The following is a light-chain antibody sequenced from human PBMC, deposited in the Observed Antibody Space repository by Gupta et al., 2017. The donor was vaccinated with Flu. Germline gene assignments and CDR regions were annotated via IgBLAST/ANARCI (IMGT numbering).Light chain of an antibody. CDR2: AAS. J-gene: IGKJ3*01. CDR1: QSISSY. Sequence: PSSLSASVGDRVTITCRASQSISSYLNWYQQKPGRAPELLIYAASSLEIGVPSRFSGGGSGTDFTLTISSLQPEDFATYYCQQTDNTPITFGPGTIVDIK. V-gene: IGKV1-39*01. CDR3: QQTDNTPIT.